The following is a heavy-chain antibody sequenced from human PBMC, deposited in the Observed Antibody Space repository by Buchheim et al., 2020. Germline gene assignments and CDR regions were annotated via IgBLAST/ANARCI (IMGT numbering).Heavy chain of an antibody. V-gene: IGHV3-30-3*01. CDR3: ARESGYYDSSGYFRY. Sequence: QVRLVESGGGVVQPGRSLRLSCAASGFTFSSYAMHWVRQAPGKGLEWVAVISYDGSNKYYADSVKGRFTISRDNSKNTLYLQMNSLRAEDTAVYYCARESGYYDSSGYFRYWGQGTL. J-gene: IGHJ4*02. D-gene: IGHD3-22*01. CDR1: GFTFSSYA. CDR2: ISYDGSNK.